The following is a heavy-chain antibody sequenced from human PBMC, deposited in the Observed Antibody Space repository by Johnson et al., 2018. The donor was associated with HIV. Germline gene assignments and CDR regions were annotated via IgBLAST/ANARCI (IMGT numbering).Heavy chain of an antibody. CDR2: ISWNSGNI. J-gene: IGHJ3*02. CDR3: AKDQGIVGATVFDI. Sequence: VQLVESGGGLVQPGRSLRLSCAASGFTFDDYAMHWVRQAPGKGLEWVSGISWNSGNIGYADSVKGRFTISRDNSKNTLYLQMNSLRAEDTAVYYCAKDQGIVGATVFDIWGQGTEVTVSS. V-gene: IGHV3-9*01. D-gene: IGHD1-26*01. CDR1: GFTFDDYA.